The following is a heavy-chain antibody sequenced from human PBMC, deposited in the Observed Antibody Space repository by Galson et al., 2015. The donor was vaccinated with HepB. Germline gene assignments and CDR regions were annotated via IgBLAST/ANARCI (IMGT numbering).Heavy chain of an antibody. J-gene: IGHJ3*02. CDR1: GDSVYSNSAA. Sequence: CAISGDSVYSNSAAWNWVRQSPSRGLEWLGRTYYRSKWYNDYAVSVKSRITINPDTSKNQFSLQLNSVTPEDTAVYYCAITYYYDSSGYSKGFGAFDIWGQGTMVTVSS. CDR3: AITYYYDSSGYSKGFGAFDI. D-gene: IGHD3-22*01. CDR2: TYYRSKWYN. V-gene: IGHV6-1*01.